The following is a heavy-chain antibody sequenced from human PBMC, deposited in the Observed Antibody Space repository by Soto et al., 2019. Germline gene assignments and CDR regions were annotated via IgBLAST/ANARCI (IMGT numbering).Heavy chain of an antibody. CDR2: ISYDGSNK. CDR1: GFAFSSYA. D-gene: IGHD3-10*01. V-gene: IGHV3-30-3*01. J-gene: IGHJ4*02. CDR3: ARDLSDSAN. Sequence: QVQLVESGGGVVQPGRSLRLSCAASGFAFSSYAMHWVRQATGKGLEWVAVISYDGSNKYYAYSVKGRFTISRDNSKNTLYLQMHSLRAEDTAVYYCARDLSDSANCGQRTLVTVSS.